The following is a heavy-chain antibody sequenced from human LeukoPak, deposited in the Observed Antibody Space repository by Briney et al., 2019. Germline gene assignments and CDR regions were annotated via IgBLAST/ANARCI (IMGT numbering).Heavy chain of an antibody. CDR3: ARASGYSGYDYYFDY. Sequence: SETLSLTCAVYGGSFSGYYWSWVRQPPGKGLEWMREISHSGSTNYNPSLKSRVTISVDTSKNQFPLKLSSVTAADTAVYYCARASGYSGYDYYFDYWGQGTLVTVSS. CDR1: GGSFSGYY. V-gene: IGHV4-34*01. CDR2: ISHSGST. D-gene: IGHD5-12*01. J-gene: IGHJ4*02.